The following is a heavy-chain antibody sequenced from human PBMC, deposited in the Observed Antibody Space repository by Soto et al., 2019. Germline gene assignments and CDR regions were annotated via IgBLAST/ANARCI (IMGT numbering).Heavy chain of an antibody. Sequence: SVKVSCKASGGTFSSYTISWVRQAPGQGLEWMGRIIPILGIANYAQKFQGRVTITADKSTSTAYMELSSLRSEDTAVYYCARERSCSGGSCYNPAYYYYYMDVWGKGTTVTVS. CDR1: GGTFSSYT. V-gene: IGHV1-69*04. J-gene: IGHJ6*03. CDR2: IIPILGIA. CDR3: ARERSCSGGSCYNPAYYYYYMDV. D-gene: IGHD2-15*01.